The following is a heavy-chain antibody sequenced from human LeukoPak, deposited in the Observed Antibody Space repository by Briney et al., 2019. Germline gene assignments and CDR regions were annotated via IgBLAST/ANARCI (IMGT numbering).Heavy chain of an antibody. D-gene: IGHD3-16*02. J-gene: IGHJ6*02. CDR2: VVPASEIS. V-gene: IGHV1-69*04. CDR3: ARVGYTRGPLPYGMDV. Sequence: SVKVSCKASGGPFHIYAISWVRLVPGQGLEWMGRVVPASEISTYAQKFLGRVTITADYSASTVYTELSGLRSDDTATYYCARVGYTRGPLPYGMDVWGQGTTVTVSS. CDR1: GGPFHIYA.